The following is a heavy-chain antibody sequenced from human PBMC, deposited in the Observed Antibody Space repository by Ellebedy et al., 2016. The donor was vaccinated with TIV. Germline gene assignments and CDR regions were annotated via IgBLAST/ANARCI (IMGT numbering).Heavy chain of an antibody. Sequence: GSLRLXXAVYGGSFSGYYWSWIRQPPGKGLEWIGEINHSGGTNYNPSLKSRATISVDTSKNQFSLKLTSVTAADTAVYYCARRSYYDSRFDPWGQGTLVTVSS. J-gene: IGHJ5*02. V-gene: IGHV4-34*01. CDR3: ARRSYYDSRFDP. CDR1: GGSFSGYY. D-gene: IGHD3-22*01. CDR2: INHSGGT.